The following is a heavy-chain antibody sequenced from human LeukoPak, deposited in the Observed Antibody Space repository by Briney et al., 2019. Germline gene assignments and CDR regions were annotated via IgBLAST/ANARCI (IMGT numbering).Heavy chain of an antibody. Sequence: ASVKVSCKASGYTFTGHYMHWVRQAPGQGLEWMGWINPNNGGTNYAQKFQGRVTMTRDTSISTAYMELSRLRSDDTAVYYCARGYALYSGRYIDFDCWGQGTLVTVSS. CDR2: INPNNGGT. CDR1: GYTFTGHY. V-gene: IGHV1-2*02. J-gene: IGHJ4*02. D-gene: IGHD1-26*01. CDR3: ARGYALYSGRYIDFDC.